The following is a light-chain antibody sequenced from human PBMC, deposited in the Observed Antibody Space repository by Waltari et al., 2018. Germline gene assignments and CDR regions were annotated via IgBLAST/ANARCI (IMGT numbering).Light chain of an antibody. CDR3: QQYET. CDR1: QSVSRH. J-gene: IGKJ1*01. Sequence: DIVLTQSPATLSLSPGESDTLSCRASQSVSRHLAWYQQKPGQAPRLLIYGTSARATGIPSRFGGSGSGTEFTLTISSLQSEDSAVYYCQQYETFGQGTKVEIK. V-gene: IGKV3-15*01. CDR2: GTS.